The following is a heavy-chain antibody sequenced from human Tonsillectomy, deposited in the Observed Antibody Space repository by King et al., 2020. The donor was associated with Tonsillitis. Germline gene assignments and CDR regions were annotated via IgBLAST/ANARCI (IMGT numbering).Heavy chain of an antibody. D-gene: IGHD3-22*01. CDR3: ARGDRYYYDSSGYSYFDY. J-gene: IGHJ4*02. Sequence: QLVQSGAEVKKPGASVKVSCKASGYTFTSYGISWVRQAPGQGLEWMGWISAYNGNTNYAQKLQGRVTMTTDTSTSTAYMERRSLRSDDTAVYYCARGDRYYYDSSGYSYFDYWGQGTLVTVSS. V-gene: IGHV1-18*04. CDR2: ISAYNGNT. CDR1: GYTFTSYG.